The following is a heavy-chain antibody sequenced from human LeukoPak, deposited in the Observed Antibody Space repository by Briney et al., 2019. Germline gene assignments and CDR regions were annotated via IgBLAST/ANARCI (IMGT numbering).Heavy chain of an antibody. CDR1: GFTFSSYA. CDR2: ISSDGEST. CDR3: ARRYSGSYYDAFDY. V-gene: IGHV3-64*01. J-gene: IGHJ4*02. D-gene: IGHD1-26*01. Sequence: GGSLRLSCAVSGFTFSSYAMHWVHQAPGKGLEYVSGISSDGESTYYANSVKGRFTISRDNSKNTLSLQMGSLRAEDMGMYYCARRYSGSYYDAFDYWGRGTLVTVSS.